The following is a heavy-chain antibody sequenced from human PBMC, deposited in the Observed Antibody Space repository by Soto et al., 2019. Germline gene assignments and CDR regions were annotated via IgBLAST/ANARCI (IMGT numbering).Heavy chain of an antibody. CDR2: INAGNGNT. V-gene: IGHV1-3*01. J-gene: IGHJ3*02. Sequence: GASVKVSCKASGYTFTSYAMHWLRQAPGQRLEWMGWINAGNGNTKYSQKFQGRVTITRDTSASTAYMELSSLRSEDTAVYYCAVTSIAARPFGWFDIWGQGTMVTVSS. CDR3: AVTSIAARPFGWFDI. CDR1: GYTFTSYA. D-gene: IGHD6-6*01.